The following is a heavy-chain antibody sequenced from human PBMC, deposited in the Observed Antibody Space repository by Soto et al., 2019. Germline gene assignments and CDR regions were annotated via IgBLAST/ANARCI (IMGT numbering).Heavy chain of an antibody. V-gene: IGHV4-31*03. J-gene: IGHJ5*02. CDR2: IYYSGST. D-gene: IGHD2-21*02. CDR1: GGSISSGGYY. Sequence: PSDTLSLTCTVSGGSISSGGYYWSWIRQPPGKGLEWIGYIYYSGSTYYSPSLKSRVTMSVDTSKNQFSLKLSSVTAADTAVYYCSRESRVACGGDCYSSWFDPWGQGTLVTVSS. CDR3: SRESRVACGGDCYSSWFDP.